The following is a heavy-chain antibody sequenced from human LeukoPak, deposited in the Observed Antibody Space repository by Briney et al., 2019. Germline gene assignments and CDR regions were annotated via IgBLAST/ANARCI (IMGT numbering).Heavy chain of an antibody. D-gene: IGHD6-19*01. J-gene: IGHJ4*02. CDR2: ISSSSSYI. Sequence: PGGSLRLSCAASGFTFSSYSMNWVRQAPGKGLEWVSYISSSSSYIYYADSVKGRFTISRDNAKNSLYLQMNSLRAEDTAVYYCASLLTGYSSGRGDYWGQGTLVTVSS. CDR1: GFTFSSYS. V-gene: IGHV3-21*01. CDR3: ASLLTGYSSGRGDY.